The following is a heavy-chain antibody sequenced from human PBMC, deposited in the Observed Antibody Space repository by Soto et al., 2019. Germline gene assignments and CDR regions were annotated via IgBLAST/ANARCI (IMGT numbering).Heavy chain of an antibody. CDR1: GYSFTSYW. V-gene: IGHV5-51*01. J-gene: IGHJ4*02. D-gene: IGHD3-22*01. CDR3: ARRLDYYDRSGPYYFDY. CDR2: IYPGDSDT. Sequence: GESLKISCKGSGYSFTSYWIGWVRQMPGKGLEWMGIIYPGDSDTRYSPSFQGQVTISADKSISTAYLQWSSLKASDTAMYYCARRLDYYDRSGPYYFDYWGQGTLVTFSS.